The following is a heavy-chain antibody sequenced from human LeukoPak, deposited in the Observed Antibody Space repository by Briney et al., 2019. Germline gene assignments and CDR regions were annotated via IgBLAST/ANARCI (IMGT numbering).Heavy chain of an antibody. CDR1: GYSFTNYW. D-gene: IGHD1/OR15-1a*01. CDR2: IYPGDSDT. CDR3: ATYRNNDGFDT. Sequence: GESLKISCKGSGYSFTNYWIGWVRQMPGKGLEWMGIIYPGDSDTRYSPSFQGQVTISADKSITTAYLQWSSLKASDTAIYYCATYRNNDGFDTWGQGTLVTVSS. V-gene: IGHV5-51*01. J-gene: IGHJ1*01.